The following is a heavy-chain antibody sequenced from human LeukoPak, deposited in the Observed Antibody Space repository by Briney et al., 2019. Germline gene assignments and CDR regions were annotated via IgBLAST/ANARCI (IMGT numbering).Heavy chain of an antibody. Sequence: GGSLRLSCAASGFTFSSYSMNWVRQAPGKGLEWVSSISSSSSYIYYADSVKGRFTISRDNAKNSLYLQMNSLRAEDTAVHYCARAGGSSSSRFFRYWGQGTLVTVSS. CDR2: ISSSSSYI. V-gene: IGHV3-21*01. CDR3: ARAGGSSSSRFFRY. CDR1: GFTFSSYS. D-gene: IGHD6-6*01. J-gene: IGHJ4*02.